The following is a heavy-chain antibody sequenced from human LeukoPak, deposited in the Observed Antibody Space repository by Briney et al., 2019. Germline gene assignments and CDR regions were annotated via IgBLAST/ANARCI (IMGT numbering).Heavy chain of an antibody. CDR2: IYYSGST. Sequence: SETLSLTRTVSGGSISSSYYYWGWIRQPPGKGLEWIGSIYYSGSTYYNPSLKSRVTISVDTSKNQFSLKLSSVTAADTAVYYCARQGGAYNWFDPWGQGTLVTVSS. D-gene: IGHD1-26*01. J-gene: IGHJ5*02. CDR3: ARQGGAYNWFDP. CDR1: GGSISSSYYY. V-gene: IGHV4-39*01.